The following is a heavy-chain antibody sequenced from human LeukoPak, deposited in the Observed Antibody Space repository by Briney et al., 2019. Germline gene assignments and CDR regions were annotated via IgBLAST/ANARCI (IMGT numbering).Heavy chain of an antibody. Sequence: GGSLRLSCAASGFTFDDYGMSWVRQAPGKGLEWVSGINWNGGTIGYADSVKGRFTISRDNAKNSLYLQMNSLRAEDTASYYCARYGFYCSSTSCYIFDNWGQGTLVTVSS. D-gene: IGHD2-2*02. V-gene: IGHV3-20*04. J-gene: IGHJ4*02. CDR2: INWNGGTI. CDR1: GFTFDDYG. CDR3: ARYGFYCSSTSCYIFDN.